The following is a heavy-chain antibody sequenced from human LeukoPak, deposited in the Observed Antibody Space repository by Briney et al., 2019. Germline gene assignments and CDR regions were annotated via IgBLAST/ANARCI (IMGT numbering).Heavy chain of an antibody. CDR2: IYYSGSV. D-gene: IGHD3-22*01. CDR3: ARTRGDGVIHL. CDR1: GGSISGYH. Sequence: SETLSLTCTVSGGSISGYHWSWIRQPPGKGLEWIGHIYYSGSVNHKPSLNSRATISLDTPRNQVSLRLKSVTAADTAVYYCARTRGDGVIHLWGQRTVDADSS. V-gene: IGHV4-59*01. J-gene: IGHJ5*02.